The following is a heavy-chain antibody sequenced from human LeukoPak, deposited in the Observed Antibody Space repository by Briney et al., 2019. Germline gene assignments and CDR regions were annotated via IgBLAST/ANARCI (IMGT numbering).Heavy chain of an antibody. Sequence: GGSLRLSCAASGFRLNGYAMHWVRQTPGTGREWVAVISMDGSQQYYADSVKGRFTISRDNSKKTRYLHINSLRSEDTSVYYCAREVYSYALDALDLWGQGTMVTVSS. J-gene: IGHJ3*01. D-gene: IGHD2-2*01. CDR2: ISMDGSQQ. CDR1: GFRLNGYA. V-gene: IGHV3-30*04. CDR3: AREVYSYALDALDL.